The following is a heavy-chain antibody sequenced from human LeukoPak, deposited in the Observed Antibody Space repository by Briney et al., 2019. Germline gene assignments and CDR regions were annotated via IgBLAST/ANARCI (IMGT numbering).Heavy chain of an antibody. D-gene: IGHD3-22*01. J-gene: IGHJ3*02. CDR3: ARGTADYYDSSGYAFDAFEI. Sequence: SETLSLTCTVSSGSISSHYWSWIRPPPGRGLGWNGYIYYSGSPNYSPSLKGRVTISVDTSKYQFSLKLSSVTAADTTVYYCARGTADYYDSSGYAFDAFEIWGQGTMGTVSS. CDR1: SGSISSHY. V-gene: IGHV4-59*11. CDR2: IYYSGSP.